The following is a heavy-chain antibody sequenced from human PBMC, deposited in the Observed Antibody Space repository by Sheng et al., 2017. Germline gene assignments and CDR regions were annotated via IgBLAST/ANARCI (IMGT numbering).Heavy chain of an antibody. CDR2: IKSKTDGGTT. CDR1: GFTFSNAW. CDR3: TSEGGSSWDYYYYYYMDV. D-gene: IGHD6-13*01. V-gene: IGHV3-15*01. Sequence: EVQLVESGGGLVKPGGSLRLSCAASGFTFSNAWMSWVRQAPGKGLEWVGRIKSKTDGGTTDYAAPVKGRFTISRDDSKNTLYLQMNSLKTEDTAVYYCTSEGGSSWDYYYYYYMDVWGKGTTVTVSS. J-gene: IGHJ6*03.